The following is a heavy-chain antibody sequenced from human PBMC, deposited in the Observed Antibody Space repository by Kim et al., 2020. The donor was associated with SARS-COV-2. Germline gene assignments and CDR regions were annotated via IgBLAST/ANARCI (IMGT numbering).Heavy chain of an antibody. J-gene: IGHJ6*02. CDR3: AAPSGYDFPTYYYYGMDV. V-gene: IGHV1-58*01. CDR2: IVVGSGNT. CDR1: GFTFTSSA. D-gene: IGHD5-12*01. Sequence: SVKVSCKASGFTFTSSAVQWVRQARGQRLEWIGWIVVGSGNTNYAQKFQERVTITRDMSTSTAYMELSSLRSEDTAVYYCAAPSGYDFPTYYYYGMDVWGQGTTVTVSS.